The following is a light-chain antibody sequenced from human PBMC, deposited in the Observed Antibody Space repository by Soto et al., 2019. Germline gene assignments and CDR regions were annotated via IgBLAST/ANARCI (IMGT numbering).Light chain of an antibody. V-gene: IGKV1-5*03. CDR1: QSISGW. J-gene: IGKJ1*01. CDR3: QQYNTYTRT. CDR2: QAY. Sequence: DIQMTQSPPTLSASVGDRVTITCRASQSISGWLAWYQQKPGKAPNLLMYQAYTLESGVPSRFSGSESRTEFTHTIRSLQHDDFATYHCQQYNTYTRTLGKGDKVNIK.